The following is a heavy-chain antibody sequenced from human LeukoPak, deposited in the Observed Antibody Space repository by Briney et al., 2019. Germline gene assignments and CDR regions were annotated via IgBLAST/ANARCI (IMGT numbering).Heavy chain of an antibody. CDR1: GFTFDDYA. Sequence: PGGSLRLSCAASGFTFDDYAMHWVRQAPGKGLEWVSGISWNSGSKGYADSVKGRFTISRDNAKNSLYLQMNSLRAEDTALYYCLFVQVAGTFDYWGQGTLVTVSS. J-gene: IGHJ4*02. V-gene: IGHV3-9*01. D-gene: IGHD6-19*01. CDR3: LFVQVAGTFDY. CDR2: ISWNSGSK.